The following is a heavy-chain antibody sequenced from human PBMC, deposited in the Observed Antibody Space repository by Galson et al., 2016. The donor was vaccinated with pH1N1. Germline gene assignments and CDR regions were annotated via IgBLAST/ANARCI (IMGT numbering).Heavy chain of an antibody. V-gene: IGHV4-59*01. D-gene: IGHD2-21*02. Sequence: ETLSLPCTVSGDSINRNYWSWIRQPPGKGLEWIGYIYYSGTTSYNPSLKSRITISVDSSQGQFSLKLTSATAADTAVYYCARGGGDLDSWGQGTLVTVSS. J-gene: IGHJ4*02. CDR2: IYYSGTT. CDR1: GDSINRNY. CDR3: ARGGGDLDS.